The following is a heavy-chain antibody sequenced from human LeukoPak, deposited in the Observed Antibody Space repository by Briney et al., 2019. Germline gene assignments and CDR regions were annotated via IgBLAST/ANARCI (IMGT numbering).Heavy chain of an antibody. V-gene: IGHV4-39*01. Sequence: SETLSLTCTVSGVSISISNSYWGWIRQPPGKGLEWIGSIYYSGNTYYNASLKRQVSISIDTSKNQFSLRLTSVTAADTAVYYCARQTGSGLFILPGGQGTLVTVSS. CDR1: GVSISISNSY. J-gene: IGHJ4*02. CDR3: ARQTGSGLFILP. CDR2: IYYSGNT. D-gene: IGHD3/OR15-3a*01.